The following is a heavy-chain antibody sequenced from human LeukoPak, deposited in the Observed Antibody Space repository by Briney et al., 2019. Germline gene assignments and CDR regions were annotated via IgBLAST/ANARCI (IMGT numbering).Heavy chain of an antibody. CDR1: GFTFSSYE. V-gene: IGHV3-48*03. CDR3: ARDLVVAATTEYFQH. D-gene: IGHD2-15*01. Sequence: GGSLRLSCAASGFTFSSYEMNWVRQAPGKGLEWVSYISSSGSTIYYADSVKGRFTISRDNAKNSLYLQMNSLRAEDMAVYYCARDLVVAATTEYFQHWGQGSLVTVCS. J-gene: IGHJ1*01. CDR2: ISSSGSTI.